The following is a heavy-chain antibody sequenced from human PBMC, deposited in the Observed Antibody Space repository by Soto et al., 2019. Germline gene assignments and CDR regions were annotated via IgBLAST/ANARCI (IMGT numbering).Heavy chain of an antibody. D-gene: IGHD3-3*01. Sequence: PGGSLRLSCAASGFTFSSYAMSWVRQAPGKGLEWVSAISGSGGSTYYADSVKGRFTISRDNSKNTLYLQMNSLRAEDTAVYYCAKGMTYYDFWSGYSFDDWGKGTLVTVSS. CDR1: GFTFSSYA. CDR2: ISGSGGST. CDR3: AKGMTYYDFWSGYSFDD. V-gene: IGHV3-23*01. J-gene: IGHJ4*02.